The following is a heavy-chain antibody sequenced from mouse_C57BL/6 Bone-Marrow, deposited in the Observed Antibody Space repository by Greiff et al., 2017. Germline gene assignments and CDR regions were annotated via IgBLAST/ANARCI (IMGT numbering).Heavy chain of an antibody. D-gene: IGHD2-3*01. CDR1: GFTFSDYG. CDR3: ARLGLLRFAY. V-gene: IGHV5-17*01. CDR2: ISSGSSTI. Sequence: DVKLVESGGGLVKPGGSLKLSCAASGFTFSDYGMHWVRQAPEKGLEWVAYISSGSSTIYYADTVKGRFTISRDNAKNTLFLQMTSLRSEDTAMYYCARLGLLRFAYWGQGTLVTVSA. J-gene: IGHJ3*01.